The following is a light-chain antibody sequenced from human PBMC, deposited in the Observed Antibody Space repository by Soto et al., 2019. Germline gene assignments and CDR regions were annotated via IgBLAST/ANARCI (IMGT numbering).Light chain of an antibody. J-gene: IGLJ2*01. CDR1: SSDVGSYNY. CDR3: CSYAGSYTEV. V-gene: IGLV2-11*01. CDR2: NVS. Sequence: QSALTQPRSVSGSPGQSVTISCTGTSSDVGSYNYVSWYQHHPGKAPKLMISNVSKRPSGVPDRFSGSKSGNTASLTISGLQAEDEADYYCCSYAGSYTEVFGGGTKLTVL.